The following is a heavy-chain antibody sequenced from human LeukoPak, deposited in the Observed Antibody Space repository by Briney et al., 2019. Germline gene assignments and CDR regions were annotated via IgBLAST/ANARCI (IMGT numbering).Heavy chain of an antibody. CDR1: GFTFSSYW. CDR2: IKHDGSKS. V-gene: IGHV3-7*04. D-gene: IGHD2-15*01. CDR3: GRAACTGGSCYYA. Sequence: GGSLRLSCAASGFTFSSYWMSWVRQAPGKGLEWVANIKHDGSKSYYVDSVKGRFTISRDNAKNSLYLRMSNLRTEDTATYYCGRAACTGGSCYYAWGRGTLVPVSA. J-gene: IGHJ1*01.